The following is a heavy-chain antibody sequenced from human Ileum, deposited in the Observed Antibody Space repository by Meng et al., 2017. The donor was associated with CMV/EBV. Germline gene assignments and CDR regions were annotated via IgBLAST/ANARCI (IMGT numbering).Heavy chain of an antibody. CDR1: GFTFSSYW. CDR3: ASEQWSGYYFDY. V-gene: IGHV3-7*01. D-gene: IGHD3-3*01. J-gene: IGHJ4*02. Sequence: GGSLRLSCEASGFTFSSYWMSWVRQAPGKGLEWVANIKQDGSEKYYVDSVKGRFTISRDNAKNSLYLQMNSLRAEDTAVYYCASEQWSGYYFDYWGQGTLVTVSS. CDR2: IKQDGSEK.